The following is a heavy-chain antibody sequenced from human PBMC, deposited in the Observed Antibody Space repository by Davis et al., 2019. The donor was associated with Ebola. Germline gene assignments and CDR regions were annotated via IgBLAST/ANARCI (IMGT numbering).Heavy chain of an antibody. CDR1: GFTFSSYG. V-gene: IGHV3-30*18. D-gene: IGHD3-16*01. CDR2: ISYDGSNK. Sequence: GESLKISCAASGFTFSSYGMHWVRQAPGKGLEWVAVISYDGSNKYYADSVKGRFTISRDNSKNTLYLQMNSLRAEDTAVYYCAKGLLGGVFDYWGQGTLVTVSS. J-gene: IGHJ4*02. CDR3: AKGLLGGVFDY.